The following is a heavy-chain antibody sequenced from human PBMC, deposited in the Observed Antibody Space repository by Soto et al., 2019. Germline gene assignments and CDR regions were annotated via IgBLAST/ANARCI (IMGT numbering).Heavy chain of an antibody. Sequence: QLQLQESGSRLVKPSQTLSLTCAVSGGSISSGGYSWYWIRQPPGKGLEWIGYIYHSGSTYYNPSLKSRVTISVDRSKNQFSLKLSSVTAADTAVYYCARGQTTVTTLDYWGQGTLVTVSS. CDR1: GGSISSGGYS. D-gene: IGHD4-17*01. J-gene: IGHJ4*02. CDR3: ARGQTTVTTLDY. V-gene: IGHV4-30-2*01. CDR2: IYHSGST.